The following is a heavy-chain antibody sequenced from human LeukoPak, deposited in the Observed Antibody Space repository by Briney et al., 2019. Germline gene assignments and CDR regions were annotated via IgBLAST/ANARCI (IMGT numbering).Heavy chain of an antibody. Sequence: GGSLRLSCVVSGFSISDSYMTRIRQTPGKGLEWLAYISSSGSTIYYADSVKGRFTISRDNAKNSLYLQMNSLRAEDTAVYYCAELGITMIGGVWGKGTTVTISS. D-gene: IGHD3-10*02. V-gene: IGHV3-11*04. CDR2: ISSSGSTI. J-gene: IGHJ6*04. CDR3: AELGITMIGGV. CDR1: GFSISDSY.